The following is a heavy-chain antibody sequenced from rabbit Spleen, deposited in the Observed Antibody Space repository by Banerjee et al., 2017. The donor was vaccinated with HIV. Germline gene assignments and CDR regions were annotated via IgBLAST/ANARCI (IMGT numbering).Heavy chain of an antibody. CDR3: ARDLVGVIGWNFYL. Sequence: QEQLVESGGGLVQPEGSLTLTCTASGFSLSSSYYMCWVRQAPGKRPEWIAGIYTGSSGGTYYASWAKGRFTISRTSSTTVTLRMTSLTAADTATYFCARDLVGVIGWNFYLWGPGTLVTVS. D-gene: IGHD1-1*01. CDR1: GFSLSSSYY. CDR2: IYTGSSGGT. J-gene: IGHJ4*01. V-gene: IGHV1S45*01.